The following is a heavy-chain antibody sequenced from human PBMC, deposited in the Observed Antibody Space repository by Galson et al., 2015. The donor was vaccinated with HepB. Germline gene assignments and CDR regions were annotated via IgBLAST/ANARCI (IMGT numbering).Heavy chain of an antibody. J-gene: IGHJ3*02. Sequence: PALVKPTQTLTLTCTFSGFSLSTSGMCVSWIRQPPGKALEWLARIDWDDDKYYSTSLKTRLTISKDTSKNQVVLTMTNMDPVDTATYYCARIRVDTAMVGAFDIWGQGTMVTVSS. CDR2: IDWDDDK. CDR3: ARIRVDTAMVGAFDI. CDR1: GFSLSTSGMC. V-gene: IGHV2-70*11. D-gene: IGHD5-18*01.